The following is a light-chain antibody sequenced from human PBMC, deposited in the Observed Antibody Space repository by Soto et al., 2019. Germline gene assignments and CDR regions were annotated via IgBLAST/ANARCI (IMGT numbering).Light chain of an antibody. CDR3: CSYTSTGTLYV. Sequence: QSVLTQPASVSGSPGQLITISCTGTSSDVGGYIYVSWYQQHPGKAPKFLIYEVSNRPSGVSNRFSGSKSGNTASLTISGLQAEDEADYYCCSYTSTGTLYVFGTGTKLTVL. CDR1: SSDVGGYIY. J-gene: IGLJ1*01. CDR2: EVS. V-gene: IGLV2-14*03.